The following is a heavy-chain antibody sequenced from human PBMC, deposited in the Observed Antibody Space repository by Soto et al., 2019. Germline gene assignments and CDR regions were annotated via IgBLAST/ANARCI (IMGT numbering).Heavy chain of an antibody. CDR2: IFWDDDK. J-gene: IGHJ1*01. V-gene: IGHV2-5*02. CDR1: GFSLSTSGVG. Sequence: GSGPTLVNPKQTLTLTCTFSGFSLSTSGVGVGWIRQPPGKALEWLALIFWDDDKRFSPSLKSRLTITKDTSENQVVLTMTNVDPVDTATYYCTHGNRYFQHWGQGTLVTVSS. CDR3: THGNRYFQH.